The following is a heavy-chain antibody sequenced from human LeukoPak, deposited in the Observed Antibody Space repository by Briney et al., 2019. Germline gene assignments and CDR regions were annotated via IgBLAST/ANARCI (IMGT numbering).Heavy chain of an antibody. D-gene: IGHD3-22*01. CDR1: GFTFSGYA. V-gene: IGHV3-30-3*01. CDR2: ISYDGSNK. Sequence: PGGSLRLSCAASGFTFSGYAMHWVRQAPGKGLDWVAVISYDGSNKYYADSVNGRFTISRDNSKNTLFLQMNSLRADDTAVYYCARGTYYFHNSDSSGAFDIWGQGTMVTVSS. CDR3: ARGTYYFHNSDSSGAFDI. J-gene: IGHJ3*02.